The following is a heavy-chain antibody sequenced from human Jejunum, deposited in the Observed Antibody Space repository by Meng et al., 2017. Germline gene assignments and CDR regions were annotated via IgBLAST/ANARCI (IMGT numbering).Heavy chain of an antibody. CDR1: GDSISSDY. J-gene: IGHJ5*02. V-gene: IGHV4-59*01. CDR2: IYFTGTT. Sequence: SETLSLTCTVSGDSISSDYWSWIRQPPGKGLEWIGQIYFTGTTKYNPSLTSRVTISLDTSKNQFSLRVTSVTAADTAVYYCARWGTKRYNWFDPWGQGNLVTVSS. D-gene: IGHD1-7*01. CDR3: ARWGTKRYNWFDP.